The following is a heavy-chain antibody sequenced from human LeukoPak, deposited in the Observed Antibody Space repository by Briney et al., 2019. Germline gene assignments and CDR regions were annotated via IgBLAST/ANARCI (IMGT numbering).Heavy chain of an antibody. CDR2: ISSSSSTI. J-gene: IGHJ6*02. V-gene: IGHV3-48*02. Sequence: QSGGSLRLSCAASGFTFSSYSMNWVRQAPGKGLEWVSYISSSSSTIYYADSVKGRFTVSRDNSKDTLYLQINSLRDEDTAVYYCARRWLGDPYGMDVWGQGTTVSVSS. CDR1: GFTFSSYS. CDR3: ARRWLGDPYGMDV. D-gene: IGHD3-10*01.